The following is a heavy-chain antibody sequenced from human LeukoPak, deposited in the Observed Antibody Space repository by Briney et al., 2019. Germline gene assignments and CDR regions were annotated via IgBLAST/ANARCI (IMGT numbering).Heavy chain of an antibody. V-gene: IGHV3-30*02. Sequence: PGGSLRLSCAASGFSFSHFGMHWVRQAPGKGLEWVAFIGSDGDKKYFADSLKGRLTISRDNSKIMLFLQVSSLRTEDTAVYYCAKDGYCSGGACYAWHFDSWGLGTLVTVSS. J-gene: IGHJ4*02. CDR2: IGSDGDKK. CDR1: GFSFSHFG. CDR3: AKDGYCSGGACYAWHFDS. D-gene: IGHD2-15*01.